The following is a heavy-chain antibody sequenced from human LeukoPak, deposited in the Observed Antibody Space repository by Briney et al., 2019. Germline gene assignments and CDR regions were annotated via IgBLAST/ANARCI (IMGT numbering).Heavy chain of an antibody. Sequence: GGSLRLSCAASRFTFSSYAMTWVRQAPGKGLEWGTAITDSSGTTFYADFVRGRMTISRDNSKNTLYLQMNSLRAEDTAVYYCASATNYDSSVYYLDYWGQGTLVTVSA. J-gene: IGHJ4*02. CDR2: ITDSSGTT. CDR3: ASATNYDSSVYYLDY. V-gene: IGHV3-23*01. CDR1: RFTFSSYA. D-gene: IGHD3-22*01.